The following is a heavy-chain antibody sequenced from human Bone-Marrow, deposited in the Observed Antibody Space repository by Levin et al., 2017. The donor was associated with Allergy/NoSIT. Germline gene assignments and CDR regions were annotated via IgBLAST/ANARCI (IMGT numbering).Heavy chain of an antibody. D-gene: IGHD2-2*01. CDR3: AKAIQIEVISGAIRYGWSV. Sequence: GGSLRLSCVVSGSGFTFGNYAMTWVRRAPGKGLEWVSAITGGGDPTYFADSLKGRFTISRDNSKNTLFLQLNNLRAEDTAIYYCAKAIQIEVISGAIRYGWSVWGQGTTVTVSS. CDR2: ITGGGDPT. V-gene: IGHV3-23*01. CDR1: GFTFGNYA. J-gene: IGHJ6*02.